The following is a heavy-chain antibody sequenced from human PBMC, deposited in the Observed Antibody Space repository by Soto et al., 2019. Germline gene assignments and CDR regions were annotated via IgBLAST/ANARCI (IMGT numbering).Heavy chain of an antibody. V-gene: IGHV4-61*01. Sequence: QVQLQESGPGLVKPSETLSLICIVSGDSVTFGHYYWSWIRQPPGKGLEWIGHIFFTGATNYSPSLKSRVTMSVDSSKSQFSLNLTSVTAADSAIYYCARARSDSAGSSIGRRLDVWGQGTTVTVSS. CDR1: GDSVTFGHYY. CDR3: ARARSDSAGSSIGRRLDV. D-gene: IGHD3-10*01. J-gene: IGHJ6*02. CDR2: IFFTGAT.